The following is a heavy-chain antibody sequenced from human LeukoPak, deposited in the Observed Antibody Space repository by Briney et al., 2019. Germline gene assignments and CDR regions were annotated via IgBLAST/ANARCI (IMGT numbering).Heavy chain of an antibody. CDR2: IIPIFGTA. V-gene: IGHV1-69*05. D-gene: IGHD3-9*01. Sequence: ASVKVSCKASGGTFSSYAISWVRQAPGQGLEWMGGIIPIFGTANYAQKFQGRVTITTDESTSTAYMELSSLRSEDTAVYYCARSLDYDLFRFDYWGQGTLVTVSS. CDR1: GGTFSSYA. CDR3: ARSLDYDLFRFDY. J-gene: IGHJ4*02.